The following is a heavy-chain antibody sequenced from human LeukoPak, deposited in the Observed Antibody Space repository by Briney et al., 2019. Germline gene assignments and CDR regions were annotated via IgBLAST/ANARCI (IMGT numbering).Heavy chain of an antibody. CDR1: GYNFITYW. J-gene: IGHJ3*01. Sequence: GESLKISCKGSGYNFITYWIGWVRQMPGKGLEWMGIIYPGDSDTRYSLSFQGQVTISADKSISTAYLQWSSLKASDTAMYYCARQQQFCSGGNCYSLNAFDLWGQGTVVTVSS. CDR2: IYPGDSDT. D-gene: IGHD2-15*01. V-gene: IGHV5-51*01. CDR3: ARQQQFCSGGNCYSLNAFDL.